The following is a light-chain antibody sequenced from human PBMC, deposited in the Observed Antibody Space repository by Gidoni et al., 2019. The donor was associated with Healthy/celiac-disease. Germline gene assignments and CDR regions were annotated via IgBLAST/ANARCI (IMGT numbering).Light chain of an antibody. CDR3: QAWDSSTHVV. Sequence: SYELTQPPSVSVSPGQTASITCSGDKLGDKYACWYQQKPGQSPVQVIYQDSKRPSGIPERFSGSNSGNTATLTIGGTQAMDEADYYCQAWDSSTHVVFGGGTKLTVL. J-gene: IGLJ2*01. V-gene: IGLV3-1*01. CDR2: QDS. CDR1: KLGDKY.